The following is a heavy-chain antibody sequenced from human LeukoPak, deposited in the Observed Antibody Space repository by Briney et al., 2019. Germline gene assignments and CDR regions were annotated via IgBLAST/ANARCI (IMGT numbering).Heavy chain of an antibody. Sequence: PGGSLRLSCAASGFTFSDYYMSWIRQAPGEGRGRVSYISSSGSTIYYADSVKGRFTISRDNAKNSLYLQMNSLRAEDTAVYYCAAIAVAGRYYFDYWGQGTLVTVSS. V-gene: IGHV3-11*01. J-gene: IGHJ4*02. CDR3: AAIAVAGRYYFDY. CDR2: ISSSGSTI. CDR1: GFTFSDYY. D-gene: IGHD6-19*01.